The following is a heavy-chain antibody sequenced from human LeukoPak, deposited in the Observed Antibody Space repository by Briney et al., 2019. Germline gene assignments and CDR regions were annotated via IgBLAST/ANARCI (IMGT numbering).Heavy chain of an antibody. Sequence: PGGSLRLSCAASGFTFSSYAMSWVRQAPGKGLEWVSAISGSGGSTYYADSVKGRFTISRDISKNTVDLQLNSLRAEDTAVYYCASGKETSMAQGYWGQGTLVTVSS. J-gene: IGHJ4*02. CDR2: ISGSGGST. D-gene: IGHD5-18*01. V-gene: IGHV3-23*01. CDR3: ASGKETSMAQGY. CDR1: GFTFSSYA.